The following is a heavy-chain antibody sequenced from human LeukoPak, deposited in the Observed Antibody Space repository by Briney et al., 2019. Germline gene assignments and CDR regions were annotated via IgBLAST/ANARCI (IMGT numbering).Heavy chain of an antibody. J-gene: IGHJ4*02. D-gene: IGHD3-10*01. CDR3: ARLNYYGSGSYGSNYFDY. CDR2: IYYSGST. V-gene: IGHV4-61*08. Sequence: PSETLSLTCTVSGGSISSGDYYWSWIRQPPGKGLEWIGYIYYSGSTNYNPSLKSRVTISVDTSKNQFSLKLSSVTAADTAVYYCARLNYYGSGSYGSNYFDYWGQGTLVTVSS. CDR1: GGSISSGDYY.